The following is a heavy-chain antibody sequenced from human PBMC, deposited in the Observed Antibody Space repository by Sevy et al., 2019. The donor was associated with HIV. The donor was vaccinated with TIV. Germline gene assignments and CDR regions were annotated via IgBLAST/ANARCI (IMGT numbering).Heavy chain of an antibody. CDR3: AAGSRGSCSGRSCSVENGMDV. CDR2: IVVGSGDT. CDR1: SFTFTNSA. J-gene: IGHJ6*02. V-gene: IGHV1-58*01. D-gene: IGHD2-15*01. Sequence: ASVKVSCKASSFTFTNSAVQWVRQARGQRLEWIGWIVVGSGDTNYAHNFQERVTISRDMSTATVSMELSGLRSEDTAVYYCAAGSRGSCSGRSCSVENGMDVWGPGTTVTVSS.